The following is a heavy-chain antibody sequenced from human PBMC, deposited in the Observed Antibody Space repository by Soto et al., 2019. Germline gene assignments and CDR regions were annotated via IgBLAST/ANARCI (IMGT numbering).Heavy chain of an antibody. CDR3: ARHHRYCSGNSCYLFDY. Sequence: QVQLQESGPGLVKPSETLSLTCTVSGDSITSYYWSWIRQPPGKALEWIGYIYYSGSTNYNPSLESRVTISVDTSKNPFSLKLSSVTAADTALYYCARHHRYCSGNSCYLFDYWGQGTLVTVSS. V-gene: IGHV4-59*08. CDR1: GDSITSYY. CDR2: IYYSGST. D-gene: IGHD2-15*01. J-gene: IGHJ4*02.